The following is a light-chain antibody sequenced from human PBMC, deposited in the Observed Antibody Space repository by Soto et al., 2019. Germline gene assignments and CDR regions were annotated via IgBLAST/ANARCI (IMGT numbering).Light chain of an antibody. V-gene: IGKV4-1*01. CDR1: QSLLHSPHNKSY. J-gene: IGKJ1*01. Sequence: DIVMTQSPDSLAVSLGERATFNCKSSQSLLHSPHNKSYLAWYQQKPGQPPKLLIYWASTRESGVPDRFSGSGSGADFTLTISSLQAEDVALYSCLQYYSAPRTFGQGTKVEIK. CDR2: WAS. CDR3: LQYYSAPRT.